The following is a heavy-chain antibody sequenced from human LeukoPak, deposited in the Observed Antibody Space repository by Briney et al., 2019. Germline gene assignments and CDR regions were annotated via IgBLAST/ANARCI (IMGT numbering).Heavy chain of an antibody. CDR1: GYTFTSYG. CDR2: ISAYNGNT. V-gene: IGHV1-18*01. CDR3: ARRGIPVYYYGMDV. Sequence: ASVKVSCTASGYTFTSYGICWVRQAPGQGLEWMGWISAYNGNTNYAQKLQGRVTMTTDTSTSTAYMELRSLRSDDTAVYYCARRGIPVYYYGMDVWGQGTTVTVSS. J-gene: IGHJ6*02. D-gene: IGHD3-16*01.